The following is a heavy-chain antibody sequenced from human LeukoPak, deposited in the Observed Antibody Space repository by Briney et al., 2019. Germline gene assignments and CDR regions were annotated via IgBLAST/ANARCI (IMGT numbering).Heavy chain of an antibody. V-gene: IGHV1-69*13. CDR1: GGTFSSYA. CDR3: ARLWFGELLPYGMDV. J-gene: IGHJ6*02. Sequence: SVKVSCKASGGTFSSYAISWVRQAPGQGLEWMGGIIPIFGTADYAQKFQGRVTITADESTSTAYMELSSLRSEDTAVYYCARLWFGELLPYGMDVWGQGTTVTVSS. D-gene: IGHD3-10*01. CDR2: IIPIFGTA.